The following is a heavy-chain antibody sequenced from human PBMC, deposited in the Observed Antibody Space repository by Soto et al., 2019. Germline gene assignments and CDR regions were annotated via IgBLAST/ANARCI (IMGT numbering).Heavy chain of an antibody. Sequence: GGSLRLSCAASGFTFSSYEMNWVRQAPGKGLEWVSYISSSGSTIYYADSVKGLFTISRDNAKNSLYLQMNSLRAEDTAVYYCARALGVVDAFDIWGQGTMVTVSS. V-gene: IGHV3-48*03. CDR1: GFTFSSYE. J-gene: IGHJ3*02. CDR3: ARALGVVDAFDI. CDR2: ISSSGSTI. D-gene: IGHD3-3*01.